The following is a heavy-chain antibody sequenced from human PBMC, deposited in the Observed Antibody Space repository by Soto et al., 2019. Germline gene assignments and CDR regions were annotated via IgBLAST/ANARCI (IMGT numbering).Heavy chain of an antibody. V-gene: IGHV1-58*01. CDR1: GFTFTSSA. Sequence: GASVKVSCKASGFTFTSSAVQWVRQARGQRLEWIGWIVVGSGNTNYAQKFQERVTITRDMSTSTAYMELSSLRSEDTAVYYCAAVPTYYDFWSGYFTNYYYYGMDVWGQGTTVTVSS. CDR2: IVVGSGNT. J-gene: IGHJ6*02. D-gene: IGHD3-3*01. CDR3: AAVPTYYDFWSGYFTNYYYYGMDV.